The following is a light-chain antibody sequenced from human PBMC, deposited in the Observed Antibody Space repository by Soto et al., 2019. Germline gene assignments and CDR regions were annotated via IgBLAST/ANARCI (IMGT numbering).Light chain of an antibody. CDR2: NNN. J-gene: IGLJ7*01. V-gene: IGLV1-44*01. Sequence: QSVLTQPPSASGTPGQRVTISCSGSNSNIGSHTVNWYQQLPGTAPKLLIYNNNQRPSGVPDRFSDSKSGTSASLAISGLQSADEADYYCAAWDGSLQSWVFGAGTQLTVL. CDR1: NSNIGSHT. CDR3: AAWDGSLQSWV.